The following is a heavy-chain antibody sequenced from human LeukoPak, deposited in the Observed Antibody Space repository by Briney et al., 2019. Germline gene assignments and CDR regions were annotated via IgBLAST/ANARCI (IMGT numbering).Heavy chain of an antibody. J-gene: IGHJ4*02. D-gene: IGHD3-16*01. V-gene: IGHV4-30-4*08. CDR1: GGSISSGDYY. Sequence: SETLSLTCTVSGGSISSGDYYWSWIRQPPGKGLEWIGYIYYSGSTYYNPSLRSRVTISVDTSKNQFSLKLSSVTAADTAVYYCRRGGPGGGPRPLDYWGKGSLVTVSS. CDR2: IYYSGST. CDR3: RRGGPGGGPRPLDY.